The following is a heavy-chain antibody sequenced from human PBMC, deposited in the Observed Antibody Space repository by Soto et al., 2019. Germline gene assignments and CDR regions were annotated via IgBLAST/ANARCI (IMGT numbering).Heavy chain of an antibody. Sequence: GASVKVSCKASGYNFTSYGMRWVRQAPGQGLEWMGWISAYNGNTNYAQKLQGRVTMTTDTSTSTAYMELRSLRSDDTAVYYCARDRGVVVVAANFDYWGQGTLVTVSS. V-gene: IGHV1-18*01. CDR3: ARDRGVVVVAANFDY. D-gene: IGHD2-15*01. J-gene: IGHJ4*02. CDR1: GYNFTSYG. CDR2: ISAYNGNT.